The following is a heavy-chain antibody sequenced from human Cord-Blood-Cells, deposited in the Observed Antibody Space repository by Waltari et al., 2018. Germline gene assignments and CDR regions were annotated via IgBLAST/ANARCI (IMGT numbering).Heavy chain of an antibody. D-gene: IGHD3-10*01. CDR2: INHSGST. Sequence: QVQLQQWGAGLLKPSETLSLTCAVYGGSFSGYYWSWIRQPPGKGLEWIGEINHSGSTSYNPSRKSRVTISVDTSKNPFSLKLSSVTAADTAVYYCARPRGMVRGVITDAFDIWGQGTMVTVSS. V-gene: IGHV4-34*01. CDR3: ARPRGMVRGVITDAFDI. J-gene: IGHJ3*02. CDR1: GGSFSGYY.